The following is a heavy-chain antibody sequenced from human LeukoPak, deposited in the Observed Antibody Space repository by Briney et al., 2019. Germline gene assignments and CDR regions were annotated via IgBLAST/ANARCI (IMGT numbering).Heavy chain of an antibody. J-gene: IGHJ5*02. CDR2: IYHSGST. CDR1: GYSISSGYY. CDR3: ARSIAAAGTFGPYNWFDP. Sequence: PSETLSLTCTVSGYSISSGYYWGWIRQPPGKGLEWIGYIYHSGSTNYNPSLKSRVTISVDKSKNQFSLKLSSVTAADTAVYYCARSIAAAGTFGPYNWFDPWGQGTLVTVSS. V-gene: IGHV4-38-2*02. D-gene: IGHD6-13*01.